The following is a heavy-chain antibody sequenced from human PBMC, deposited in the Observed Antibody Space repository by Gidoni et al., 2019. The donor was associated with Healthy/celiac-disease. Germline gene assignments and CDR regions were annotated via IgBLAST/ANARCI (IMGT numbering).Heavy chain of an antibody. CDR3: TTVGGRYCSSTSCYTGDY. V-gene: IGHV3-15*01. CDR1: GFTFSNAW. J-gene: IGHJ4*02. D-gene: IGHD2-2*02. CDR2: IKSKTDGGTT. Sequence: EVQLVESGGGLVKPGGSLRVSCAASGFTFSNAWLSWVRQAPGKGLEWVGRIKSKTDGGTTDYAAPVKGRFTISRDDSKNTLYLQMNSLKTEDTAVYYCTTVGGRYCSSTSCYTGDYWGQGTLVTVSS.